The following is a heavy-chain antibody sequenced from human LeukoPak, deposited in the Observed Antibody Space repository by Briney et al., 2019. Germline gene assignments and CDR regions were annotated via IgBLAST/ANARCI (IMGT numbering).Heavy chain of an antibody. D-gene: IGHD6-6*01. CDR3: ARDPRIAARPGYYYYMDV. CDR2: IIPIFGTA. CDR1: GGTFSSYA. Sequence: ASVKVSCKASGGTFSSYAISWVRQAPGQGLEWMGRIIPIFGTASYAQKFQGRVTITTDESTSTAYMELSSLRSEDTAVYYCARDPRIAARPGYYYYMDVWGEGTTVTVSS. J-gene: IGHJ6*03. V-gene: IGHV1-69*05.